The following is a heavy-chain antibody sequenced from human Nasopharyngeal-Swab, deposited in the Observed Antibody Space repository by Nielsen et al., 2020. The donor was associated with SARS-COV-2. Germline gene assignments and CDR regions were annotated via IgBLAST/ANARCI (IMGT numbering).Heavy chain of an antibody. D-gene: IGHD2-15*01. V-gene: IGHV4-59*08. Sequence: SETLSLTCTVSGGSISAYYWTWIRQSPGRGLEWIGYIHYSGSRNYNPALYSRVTMSVDTSKNQFSLRLRSVTAADTAVYYCGRGLLLSADPREIVETWGQGTLVTVSS. CDR3: GRGLLLSADPREIVET. J-gene: IGHJ4*02. CDR1: GGSISAYY. CDR2: IHYSGSR.